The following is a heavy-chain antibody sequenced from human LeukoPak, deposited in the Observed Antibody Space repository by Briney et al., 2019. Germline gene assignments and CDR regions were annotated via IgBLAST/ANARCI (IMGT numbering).Heavy chain of an antibody. Sequence: GASVKVSCKASGYSFTTYDINWVRQATGQGLEWMGWMNLKSGYTGYAQKFQGRVTITRDTSISTVYMELSSLRSEDTAVYYCARVAGSIDYWGQGTLVTVSS. V-gene: IGHV1-8*03. CDR3: ARVAGSIDY. D-gene: IGHD1-26*01. CDR1: GYSFTTYD. CDR2: MNLKSGYT. J-gene: IGHJ4*02.